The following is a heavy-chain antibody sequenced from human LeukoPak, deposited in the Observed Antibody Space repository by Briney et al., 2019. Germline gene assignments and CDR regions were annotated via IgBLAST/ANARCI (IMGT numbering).Heavy chain of an antibody. CDR2: IWYDGSNK. J-gene: IGHJ5*02. CDR1: GFTFSSYG. CDR3: ARAYDYGGTNWLDP. V-gene: IGHV3-33*08. Sequence: PGGSLRLSCAASGFTFSSYGMHWVRQAPGKGLEWVAVIWYDGSNKYYADSVKGRFTISRDNSKNTLYLQMNSLRAEDTAVYYCARAYDYGGTNWLDPWGQGTLVTVSS. D-gene: IGHD4-23*01.